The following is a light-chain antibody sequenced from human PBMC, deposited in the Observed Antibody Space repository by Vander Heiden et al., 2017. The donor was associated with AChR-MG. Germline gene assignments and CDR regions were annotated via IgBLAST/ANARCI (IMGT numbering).Light chain of an antibody. V-gene: IGLV1-40*01. J-gene: IGLJ3*02. CDR3: QSYDSSLSGWV. Sequence: QSVLTQPPSVSGAPGQRVTISCTGSSPNIGAGYDVHWYQQLPGTAPKRLIYGNSNRPSGVPDRFSGSKSGTSASLAITGLQVEDEADYYCQSYDSSLSGWVFGGGTKLTVL. CDR2: GNS. CDR1: SPNIGAGYD.